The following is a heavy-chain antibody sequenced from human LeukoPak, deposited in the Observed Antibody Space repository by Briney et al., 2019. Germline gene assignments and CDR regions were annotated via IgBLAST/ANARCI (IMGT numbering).Heavy chain of an antibody. J-gene: IGHJ4*02. V-gene: IGHV3-23*01. CDR3: AKNAGYSPLDY. Sequence: PGGSLRLSCVASGFPFSTSAMNWVRQAPGKGLKWVSGFSAHGNTSYADSVKGRFTISRDISKNTLYLQLNILGAEDTAVYYCAKNAGYSPLDYWGQGTLVTVSS. CDR1: GFPFSTSA. D-gene: IGHD4-23*01. CDR2: FSAHGNT.